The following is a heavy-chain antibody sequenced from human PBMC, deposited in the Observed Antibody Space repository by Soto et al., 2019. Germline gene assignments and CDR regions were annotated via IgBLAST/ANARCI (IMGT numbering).Heavy chain of an antibody. V-gene: IGHV5-51*01. Sequence: GESLKISCKGSGYKFIDYWIGWVRQVPGKGLEWMGSIYPGDFDIKYGPSFQGQVTISADKSITTVYLQWSSLKASDTGIYYCARALGGAYYDSRSWYSAYWGQGTQVTVSS. J-gene: IGHJ4*02. CDR1: GYKFIDYW. D-gene: IGHD3-22*01. CDR2: IYPGDFDI. CDR3: ARALGGAYYDSRSWYSAY.